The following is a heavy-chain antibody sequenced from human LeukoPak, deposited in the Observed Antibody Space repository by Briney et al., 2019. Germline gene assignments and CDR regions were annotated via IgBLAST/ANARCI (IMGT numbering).Heavy chain of an antibody. Sequence: PGGSLRLSCAGSGFIFNRYAKHWVRQAPGKGLEWVAVISHDGNRKYYADSVKGRFTVSRDNAKSTLYLQMDSLRPEDTAMYYCARGPPVDISGYFYGSSDFDYWGPGSLVTVSS. V-gene: IGHV3-30*04. J-gene: IGHJ4*02. CDR3: ARGPPVDISGYFYGSSDFDY. CDR2: ISHDGNRK. D-gene: IGHD3-22*01. CDR1: GFIFNRYA.